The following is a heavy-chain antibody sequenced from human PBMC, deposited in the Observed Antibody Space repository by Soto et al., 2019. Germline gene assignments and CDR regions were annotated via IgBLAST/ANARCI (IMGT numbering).Heavy chain of an antibody. CDR1: GDSISVYY. CDR2: IYYSGST. V-gene: IGHV4-59*01. CDR3: AREAHWEPETGYYFDY. D-gene: IGHD3-9*01. J-gene: IGHJ4*02. Sequence: PSETLSLTCTVSGDSISVYYWRWIRQPPGKGLEWIGYIYYSGSTNYNPSLKSRVTISVDTSKNQFSLKLSSVTAADTAVYYCAREAHWEPETGYYFDYWGQGTLVTVSS.